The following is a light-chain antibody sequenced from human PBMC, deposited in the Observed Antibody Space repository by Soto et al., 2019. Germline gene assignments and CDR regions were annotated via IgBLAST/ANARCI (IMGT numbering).Light chain of an antibody. CDR2: EVS. V-gene: IGLV2-14*01. Sequence: QSALTQPASVSGAPGQSITISCTGTSDDVGGYNYVSWYQHHPGKAPKLMIHEVSIRPSGVSNRFSGSKSGNTASLTISGLQTEDEADYFCISYRSSGTPIVFGTGTKVTVL. J-gene: IGLJ1*01. CDR3: ISYRSSGTPIV. CDR1: SDDVGGYNY.